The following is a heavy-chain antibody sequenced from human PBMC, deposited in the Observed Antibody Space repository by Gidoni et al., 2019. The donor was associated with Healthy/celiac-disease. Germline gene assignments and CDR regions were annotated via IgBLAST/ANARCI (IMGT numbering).Heavy chain of an antibody. D-gene: IGHD2-21*02. Sequence: QVQLVESGGVVVQPGRSLRLSCPASGFTFSSYSMYWVRQAPGKGLEWVAVISYDGSNKYYADSVKGRFTISRDNSKNTLYLQMNSLRAEDTALYYCARDLGAPYCGGDCYSYYYYSGMDVWGQGTTVTVSS. CDR2: ISYDGSNK. CDR3: ARDLGAPYCGGDCYSYYYYSGMDV. J-gene: IGHJ6*02. CDR1: GFTFSSYS. V-gene: IGHV3-30*04.